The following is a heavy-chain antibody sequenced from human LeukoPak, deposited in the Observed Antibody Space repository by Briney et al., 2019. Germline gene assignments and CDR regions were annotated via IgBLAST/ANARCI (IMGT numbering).Heavy chain of an antibody. Sequence: GXSLQISCKGSGSIFTSYWIGWVRQLPGKGLEWMGIIYPGDSDTRYSPSFQGQVTISADKSISTAYLQWSSLKASDTAIYYCARHFHHYYMDVWGKGTTVTVSS. V-gene: IGHV5-51*01. CDR3: ARHFHHYYMDV. J-gene: IGHJ6*03. CDR2: IYPGDSDT. CDR1: GSIFTSYW.